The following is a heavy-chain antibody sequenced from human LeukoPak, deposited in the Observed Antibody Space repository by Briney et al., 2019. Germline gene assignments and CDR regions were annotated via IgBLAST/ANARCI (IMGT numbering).Heavy chain of an antibody. D-gene: IGHD2-15*01. Sequence: PGRSLRLSCTASGFTFGDYAMNWVRQAPGKGLEWVGFIRGKAYGGTTEYAASVKGRFIISRDDSKSIAYLQMHSLKTEDTAVYYCTRDGVPYCRGGNCYLVGWGQGTLVTVSS. CDR2: IRGKAYGGTT. CDR1: GFTFGDYA. V-gene: IGHV3-49*04. J-gene: IGHJ4*02. CDR3: TRDGVPYCRGGNCYLVG.